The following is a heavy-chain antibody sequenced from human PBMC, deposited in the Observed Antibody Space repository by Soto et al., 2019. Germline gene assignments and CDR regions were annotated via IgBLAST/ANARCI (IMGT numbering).Heavy chain of an antibody. CDR1: GYTFTSYA. CDR3: ARSGWVVVSAATYYYYMDV. J-gene: IGHJ6*03. V-gene: IGHV1-3*01. D-gene: IGHD2-2*01. CDR2: INAGNGNT. Sequence: ASVKVSGKASGYTFTSYAMHWVRHAPGQRLEWMGWINAGNGNTKYSQKFQGRVTITRDTSASTAYMELSSLRSEDTAVYYCARSGWVVVSAATYYYYMDVCGKGTTLTVSS.